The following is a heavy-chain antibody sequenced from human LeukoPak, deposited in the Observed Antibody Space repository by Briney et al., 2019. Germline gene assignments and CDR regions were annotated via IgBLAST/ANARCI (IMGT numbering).Heavy chain of an antibody. V-gene: IGHV4-39*07. D-gene: IGHD3-22*01. J-gene: IGHJ4*02. CDR1: GGSISSSSYY. CDR3: ARGLGAITGLFDY. Sequence: SETLSLTCTVSGGSISSSSYYWGWIRQPPGKGLEWIGSIYYSGSTYYNPSLKSRVTISVDTSKNQFSLKLSSVTAADTAVYYCARGLGAITGLFDYWGQGTLVTVSS. CDR2: IYYSGST.